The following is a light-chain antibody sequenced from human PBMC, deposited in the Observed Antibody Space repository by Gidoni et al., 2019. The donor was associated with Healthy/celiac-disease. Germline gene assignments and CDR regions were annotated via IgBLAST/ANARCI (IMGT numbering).Light chain of an antibody. CDR1: SSDVGGYNY. Sequence: QSARTQPPSASGSPGQAVTISCTGTSSDVGGYNYVSWYQQHPGNAPKLMLYEVSTRPSGVPDRFSGSKPGNPASLTVSGLQAEDEADYYCSSYAGSNNKVFGGGTKLTVL. CDR2: EVS. CDR3: SSYAGSNNKV. V-gene: IGLV2-8*01. J-gene: IGLJ2*01.